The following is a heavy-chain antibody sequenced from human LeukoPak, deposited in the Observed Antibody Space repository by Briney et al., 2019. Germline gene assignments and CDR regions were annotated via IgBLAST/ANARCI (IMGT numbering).Heavy chain of an antibody. CDR1: GYTLTSYG. CDR2: ISAYNGNT. CDR3: AREVSPGWFDP. D-gene: IGHD5/OR15-5a*01. J-gene: IGHJ5*02. V-gene: IGHV1-18*01. Sequence: GASVKVSCKASGYTLTSYGISWVRQAPGQGLEWMGWISAYNGNTNYAQKLQGRVTVTTDTSTSTAYMELRSLRSDDTAVYYCAREVSPGWFDPWGQGTLVAVSS.